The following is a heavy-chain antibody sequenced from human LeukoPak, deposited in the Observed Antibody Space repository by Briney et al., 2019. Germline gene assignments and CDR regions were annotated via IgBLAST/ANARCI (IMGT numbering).Heavy chain of an antibody. V-gene: IGHV3-49*04. Sequence: GGSLRLSCTASGFTFGDYAMSWVRQAPGKGLEWVGFIRSKAYGGTTEYAASVKGRFTISRGDSKSIAYLQMNSLKTEDTAVYYCTRADELLDYFDYWGQGALVTVSS. CDR3: TRADELLDYFDY. CDR1: GFTFGDYA. D-gene: IGHD1-26*01. CDR2: IRSKAYGGTT. J-gene: IGHJ4*02.